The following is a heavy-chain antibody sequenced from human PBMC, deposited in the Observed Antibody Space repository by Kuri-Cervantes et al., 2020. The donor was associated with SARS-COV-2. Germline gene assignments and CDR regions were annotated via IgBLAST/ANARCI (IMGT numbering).Heavy chain of an antibody. V-gene: IGHV3-30*18. Sequence: LKISCAASGFTFSSYGMHWVRQAPGKGLEWVAVIPYDGSNKYYADSVKGRFTISRDNSKNTLYLQMNSLRAEDTAVYYCAKSSGTADGGFDPWGQGTLVTVSS. CDR3: AKSSGTADGGFDP. J-gene: IGHJ5*02. CDR1: GFTFSSYG. D-gene: IGHD6-19*01. CDR2: IPYDGSNK.